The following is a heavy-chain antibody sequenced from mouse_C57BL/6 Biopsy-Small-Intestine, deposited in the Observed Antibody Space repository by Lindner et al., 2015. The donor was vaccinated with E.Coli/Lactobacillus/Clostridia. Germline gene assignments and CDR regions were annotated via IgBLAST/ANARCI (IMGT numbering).Heavy chain of an antibody. CDR3: ARFYYDYDWYFDV. V-gene: IGHV1-85*01. J-gene: IGHJ1*03. D-gene: IGHD2-4*01. Sequence: VQLQESGPELVKPGASVELSCKASGYTFTSYDINWVKQRPGQGLEWIGWIYPRDGSTKYNEKFKGRATLTVDTSSSTAYMELHSLTSEDSAVYFCARFYYDYDWYFDVWGTGTTVTVSS. CDR2: IYPRDGST. CDR1: GYTFTSYD.